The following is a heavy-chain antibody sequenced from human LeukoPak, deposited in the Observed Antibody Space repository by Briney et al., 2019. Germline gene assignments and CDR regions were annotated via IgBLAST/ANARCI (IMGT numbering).Heavy chain of an antibody. D-gene: IGHD3-22*01. CDR1: GGSISSYY. J-gene: IGHJ3*02. CDR2: IYYSGST. CDR3: AREENYYDSSGYGIRAFDI. Sequence: SETLSLTCTVSGGSISSYYWSWIRQPPGKGLEWIGYIYYSGSTNYNPSLKSRVTISVDTSKNQFSLKLSSVTAADTAVYYCAREENYYDSSGYGIRAFDIWGQGTMVTVSS. V-gene: IGHV4-59*01.